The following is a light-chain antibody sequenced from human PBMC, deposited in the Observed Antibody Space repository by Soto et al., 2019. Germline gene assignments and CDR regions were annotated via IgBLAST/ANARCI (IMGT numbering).Light chain of an antibody. Sequence: EIVMKQSPATLSVSQGGRATLSCRASQSISDTLAWYQQKPGQAPRLLIYGASTRATGTPDRFSGSGSGTDFTLTISSLEPEDVAVYYCQQYFRSLVEFGQGTKVDIK. V-gene: IGKV3D-15*01. J-gene: IGKJ1*01. CDR3: QQYFRSLVE. CDR2: GAS. CDR1: QSISDT.